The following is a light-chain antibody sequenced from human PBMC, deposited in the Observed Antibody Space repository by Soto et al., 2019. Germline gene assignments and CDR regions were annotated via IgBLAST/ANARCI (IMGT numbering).Light chain of an antibody. CDR1: SSNIGSNT. J-gene: IGLJ3*02. V-gene: IGLV1-44*01. Sequence: QSVLTQPPSASGTPGQRVTISCSGSSSNIGSNTVNWYQQLPGTAPTLLIYSNNQRPSGVPDRFSGSKSGTSASLAVNGLQSGDEADYYCAAWDDSLSGPLFGGGTQLTVL. CDR3: AAWDDSLSGPL. CDR2: SNN.